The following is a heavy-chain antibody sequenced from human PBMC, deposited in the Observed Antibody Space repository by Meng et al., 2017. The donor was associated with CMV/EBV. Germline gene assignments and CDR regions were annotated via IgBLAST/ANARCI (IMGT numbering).Heavy chain of an antibody. CDR3: AREAVDDFWSGYYYYGMDA. Sequence: GGSLRLSCAASGFTFSSYWMHWVRQAPGKGLVWVSRINSDGSSTSYADSVKGRFTISRDNAKNSLYLQMNSLRAEDTAVYYCAREAVDDFWSGYYYYGMDAWGQGTTVTVSS. V-gene: IGHV3-74*01. CDR2: INSDGSST. D-gene: IGHD3-3*01. CDR1: GFTFSSYW. J-gene: IGHJ6*02.